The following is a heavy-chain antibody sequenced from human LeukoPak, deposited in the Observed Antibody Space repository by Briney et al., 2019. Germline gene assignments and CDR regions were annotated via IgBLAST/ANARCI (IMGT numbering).Heavy chain of an antibody. CDR2: INPNSGGT. CDR1: GYTFTGYY. CDR3: ARVTYYYDSSGFQPDY. V-gene: IGHV1-2*06. J-gene: IGHJ4*02. Sequence: GASVKVSCKASGYTFTGYYMHWVRQAPGQGLEWMGRINPNSGGTNYAQKFQGRVTMTRDTSTSTAYMELSRLRSDDTAVYYCARVTYYYDSSGFQPDYWGQGTLVTVSS. D-gene: IGHD3-22*01.